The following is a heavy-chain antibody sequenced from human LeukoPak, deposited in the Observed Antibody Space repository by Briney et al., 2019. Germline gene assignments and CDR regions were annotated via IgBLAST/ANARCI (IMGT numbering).Heavy chain of an antibody. J-gene: IGHJ6*03. CDR2: IKQDGNEK. CDR3: ARHAVTTFRLRNYDHYYMIV. D-gene: IGHD4-17*01. CDR1: GFTLSNYW. Sequence: GGSLRLSCAASGFTLSNYWISWVRQAPGKGPEWVANIKQDGNEKYYVDSVKGRFTISRDNAKNSLYLQMNSLRAEDTAVYYCARHAVTTFRLRNYDHYYMIVWGKGTTVTVSS. V-gene: IGHV3-7*01.